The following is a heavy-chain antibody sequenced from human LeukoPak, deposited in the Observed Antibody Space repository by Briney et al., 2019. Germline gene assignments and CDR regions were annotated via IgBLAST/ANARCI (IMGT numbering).Heavy chain of an antibody. Sequence: GGSLRLSCAASGFTFSSYAMSWVRQAPGKGLEWVSSISGSGGTYYADFVKGRFTISRDNSKSTLFLQMNSLSAEDTAVYYCAKSWREYGSSGYYFFDIWGHGTMVTVSS. J-gene: IGHJ3*02. V-gene: IGHV3-23*01. CDR2: ISGSGGT. D-gene: IGHD3-22*01. CDR1: GFTFSSYA. CDR3: AKSWREYGSSGYYFFDI.